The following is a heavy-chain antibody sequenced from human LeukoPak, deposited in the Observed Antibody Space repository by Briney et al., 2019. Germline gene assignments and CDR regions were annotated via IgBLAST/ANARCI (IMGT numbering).Heavy chain of an antibody. CDR2: MNQLGNEK. D-gene: IGHD2/OR15-2a*01. J-gene: IGHJ4*02. CDR1: KFTFSSYW. Sequence: GGSLRLSCAASKFTFSSYWMSWVRQAPGKGLEWVAYMNQLGNEKNYLDSVKGRFTISRDNAKNALYLQMNSLRAEDTAVYFCARDYVYAFDSWGQGTLVTVSS. CDR3: ARDYVYAFDS. V-gene: IGHV3-7*01.